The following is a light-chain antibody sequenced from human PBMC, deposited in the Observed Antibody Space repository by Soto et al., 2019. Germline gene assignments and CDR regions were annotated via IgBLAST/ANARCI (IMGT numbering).Light chain of an antibody. CDR1: SSDVGGYNY. CDR3: SSYTSSSTYV. Sequence: LTQPASVSGSPGQSITISCTGTSSDVGGYNYVSWYQQHPGKAPKLMIYDVSNRPSGVSNRFSGSKSGNTASLTISGLQAEDEADYYCSSYTSSSTYVFGTGTKVTVL. J-gene: IGLJ1*01. V-gene: IGLV2-14*01. CDR2: DVS.